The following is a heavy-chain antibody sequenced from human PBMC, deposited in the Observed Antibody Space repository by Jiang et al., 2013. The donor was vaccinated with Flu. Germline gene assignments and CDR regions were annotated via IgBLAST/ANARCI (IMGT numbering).Heavy chain of an antibody. V-gene: IGHV4-61*01. CDR3: ARQMGSSWYYFDY. J-gene: IGHJ4*02. CDR1: GGSVSSKNYY. D-gene: IGHD6-13*01. Sequence: KPSETLSLTCTVSGGSVSSKNYYWSWIRQPPGKGLEWIGYVYYTGRTNYNPSLKSRLTISVDTSKNQFSLKLSSVTAADTAVYYCARQMGSSWYYFDYWGQGTLVTVSS. CDR2: VYYTGRT.